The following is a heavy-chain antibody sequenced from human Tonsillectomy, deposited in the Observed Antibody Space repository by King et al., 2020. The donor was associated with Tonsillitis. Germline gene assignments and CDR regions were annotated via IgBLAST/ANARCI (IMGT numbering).Heavy chain of an antibody. CDR1: GGTFSSYA. D-gene: IGHD3-22*01. Sequence: QLVQSGAEVKKPGSSVKVSCKTSGGTFSSYAITWVRQAPGQGLEWVGVIIPLLGTTHYAQRFQGRVTTTADKSTSTAYMELSSLTYEDTAIYYCAREGGLDTSGYYPGDSWGQGTLVTVSS. V-gene: IGHV1-69*06. CDR2: IIPLLGTT. J-gene: IGHJ4*02. CDR3: AREGGLDTSGYYPGDS.